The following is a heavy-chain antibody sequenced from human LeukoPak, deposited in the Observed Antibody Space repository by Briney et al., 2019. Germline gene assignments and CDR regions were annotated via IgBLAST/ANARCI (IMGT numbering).Heavy chain of an antibody. CDR3: ALLPDQGLRLGPDFDY. CDR1: GFTFYMYA. V-gene: IGHV3-23*01. J-gene: IGHJ4*02. CDR2: MCGTAGCT. Sequence: PGGSLTLSCQASGFTFYMYAMSWVRQAPGKGLEWVASMCGTAGCTFYPDSVKGRFTISRDNAKNTLYLQMNSLRAEDTAVYYCALLPDQGLRLGPDFDYWGQGTLVTVSS. D-gene: IGHD2/OR15-2a*01.